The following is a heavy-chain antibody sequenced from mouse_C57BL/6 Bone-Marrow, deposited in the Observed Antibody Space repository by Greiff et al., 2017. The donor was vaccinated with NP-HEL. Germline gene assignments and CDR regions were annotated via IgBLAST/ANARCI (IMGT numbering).Heavy chain of an antibody. Sequence: EVKLVESGPGLVKPSQSLSLTCSVTGYSITSGYYWNWIRQFPGNKLEWMGYISYDGSNNYNPSLKNRISITRDTSKNQFFLKLNSVTTEDTATYYCARESYGNSFAYWGQGTLVTVSA. V-gene: IGHV3-6*01. J-gene: IGHJ3*01. D-gene: IGHD2-1*01. CDR1: GYSITSGYY. CDR2: ISYDGSN. CDR3: ARESYGNSFAY.